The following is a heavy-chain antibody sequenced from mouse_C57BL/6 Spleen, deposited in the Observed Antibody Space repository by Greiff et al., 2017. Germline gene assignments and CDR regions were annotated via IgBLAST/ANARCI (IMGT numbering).Heavy chain of an antibody. D-gene: IGHD1-1*01. CDR3: ARASNYYGSSYGYCDV. J-gene: IGHJ1*03. Sequence: QVQLQQSGAELARPGASVKLSCKASGYTFTSYGISWVKQRTGQGLEWIGEIYPRSGNTYYNEKFKGKATLTADKSSSTAYMELRSLTSEDSAVYFCARASNYYGSSYGYCDVWGTGTTVTFSS. V-gene: IGHV1-81*01. CDR2: IYPRSGNT. CDR1: GYTFTSYG.